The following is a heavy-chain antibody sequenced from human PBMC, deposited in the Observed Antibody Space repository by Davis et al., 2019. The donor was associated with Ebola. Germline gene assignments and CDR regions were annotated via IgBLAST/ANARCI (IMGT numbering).Heavy chain of an antibody. CDR3: VRESTVTTEGV. D-gene: IGHD3-22*01. J-gene: IGHJ6*04. CDR1: GFTFSNYW. V-gene: IGHV3-7*03. CDR2: IEGDGDAK. Sequence: PGGSLRLSCVGSGFTFSNYWMDWVRQAPGKGLEWVANIEGDGDAKNYVDSVKGRFTISRDNAKNSLYLQMNSLRAEDTAVYYCVRESTVTTEGVWGRGTTVTVSS.